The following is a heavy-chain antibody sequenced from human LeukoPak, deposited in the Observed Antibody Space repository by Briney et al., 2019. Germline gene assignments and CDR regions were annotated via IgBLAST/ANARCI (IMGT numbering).Heavy chain of an antibody. CDR1: GYTFTGYY. CDR2: INPNSGDT. J-gene: IGHJ4*02. D-gene: IGHD2-2*01. Sequence: GASVKVSCKASGYTFTGYYIHWVRQAPGQGLEWMGWINPNSGDTNYAQKFQGRVTVTRDTSISTAYMELSRLTSDDTAVCYCARVGVPAANGMAFDCWGQGTLVTVSS. CDR3: ARVGVPAANGMAFDC. V-gene: IGHV1-2*02.